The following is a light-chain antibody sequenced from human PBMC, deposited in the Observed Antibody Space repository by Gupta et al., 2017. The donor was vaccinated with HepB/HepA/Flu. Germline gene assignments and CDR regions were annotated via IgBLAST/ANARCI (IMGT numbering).Light chain of an antibody. CDR3: QSYDNSLSGLV. CDR1: SSNIGADYD. CDR2: GNK. V-gene: IGLV1-40*01. J-gene: IGLJ2*01. Sequence: QSVLTQPPSVSGAPGQTVTISCAGSSSNIGADYDVHWYQQLPGTAPKLRSDGNKNRASGVPDRFSGSKSGTSASLAITGLQAEDEADYYCQSYDNSLSGLVFGGGTKVTVL.